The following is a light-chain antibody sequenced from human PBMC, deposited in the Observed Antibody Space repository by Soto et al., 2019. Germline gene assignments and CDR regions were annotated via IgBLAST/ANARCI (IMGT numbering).Light chain of an antibody. J-gene: IGKJ4*01. CDR1: QSVSSY. Sequence: EIVLTQSPATLSLSPGERATLSCRASQSVSSYLAWYQQKPGQAPRLLIYDASNRATGIPARFSGSGSGTDFTLIIASLEPEDSAVYYCQQRSNWPRLTFGGGTKVDIK. CDR3: QQRSNWPRLT. V-gene: IGKV3-11*01. CDR2: DAS.